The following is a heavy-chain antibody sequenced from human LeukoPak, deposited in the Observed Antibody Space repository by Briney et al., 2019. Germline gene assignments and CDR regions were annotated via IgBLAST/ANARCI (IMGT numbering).Heavy chain of an antibody. D-gene: IGHD3-10*01. Sequence: PSETLSLTCTVSGGSFSTYYWSWIRQPAGKGLEWIGHIYTSGTTNYNPSLKSRVTMSIDTSKNQFSLKLSSVTAADTAIYYCARDAKYYYGSRTYFFFEYWGQGTLLTVSS. CDR1: GGSFSTYY. CDR2: IYTSGTT. J-gene: IGHJ4*02. CDR3: ARDAKYYYGSRTYFFFEY. V-gene: IGHV4-4*07.